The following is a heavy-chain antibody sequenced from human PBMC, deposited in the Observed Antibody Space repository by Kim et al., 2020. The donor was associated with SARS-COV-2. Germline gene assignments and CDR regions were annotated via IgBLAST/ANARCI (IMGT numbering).Heavy chain of an antibody. CDR1: GFIVSSNY. J-gene: IGHJ4*02. D-gene: IGHD6-13*01. Sequence: GGSLRLSCAASGFIVSSNYISWVRQAPGKGLEWVSVIYPAGTTYYADSVKGRFTISRDNSENTVYLQMNSLRAEDTAVYYCAGGQYSIRGEHWGQGTLVTVSS. CDR2: IYPAGTT. V-gene: IGHV3-53*01. CDR3: AGGQYSIRGEH.